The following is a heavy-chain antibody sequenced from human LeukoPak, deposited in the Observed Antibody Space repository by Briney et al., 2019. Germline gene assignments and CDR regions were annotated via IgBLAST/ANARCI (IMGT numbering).Heavy chain of an antibody. V-gene: IGHV4-59*08. CDR1: GGSIRSYY. CDR2: IYYSGST. Sequence: SETLSLTCTVSGGSIRSYYWSWIRQPPGKALEWIGYIYYSGSTKYNPSLKSRATISVDTSKNQFSLKLSSVTAADTAVYYCASGSYYFDYWGQGTLVTVCS. J-gene: IGHJ4*02. CDR3: ASGSYYFDY. D-gene: IGHD1-26*01.